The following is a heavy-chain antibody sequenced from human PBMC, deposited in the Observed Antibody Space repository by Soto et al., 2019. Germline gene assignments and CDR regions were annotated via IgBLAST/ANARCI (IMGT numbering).Heavy chain of an antibody. V-gene: IGHV4-39*01. CDR2: IYYSGST. CDR1: GGSISSSSYY. J-gene: IGHJ4*02. D-gene: IGHD2-2*01. Sequence: SETLSLTCTVSGGSISSSSYYWGWIRQPPGKGLEWIGSIYYSGSTYYNPSLKSRVTISVDTSKNQFSLKLSSVTAADTAVYYCVLSRPAARNDCPFDYWGQGTLVTVSS. CDR3: VLSRPAARNDCPFDY.